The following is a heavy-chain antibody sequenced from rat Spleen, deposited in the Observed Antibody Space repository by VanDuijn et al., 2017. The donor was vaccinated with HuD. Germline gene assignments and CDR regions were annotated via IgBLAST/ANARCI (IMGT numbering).Heavy chain of an antibody. CDR1: GLSLTSNS. Sequence: QVQLKESGPGLVQPSQTLSLTCTVSGLSLTSNSVSWIRQPPGRGLEWMGLIWSNGSTEYNSAIKSRLSITRDTSKSQVFLTMNSLQTEDTAMYFCARGWFAYWGQGVMVTVSS. V-gene: IGHV2-47*01. CDR3: ARGWFAY. J-gene: IGHJ2*01. CDR2: IWSNGST.